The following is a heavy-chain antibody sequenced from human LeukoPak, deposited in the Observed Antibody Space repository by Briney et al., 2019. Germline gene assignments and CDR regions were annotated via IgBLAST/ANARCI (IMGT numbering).Heavy chain of an antibody. D-gene: IGHD3-22*01. V-gene: IGHV1-8*01. CDR2: VNLNSGNT. CDR3: ATPPLDSSGYYYNY. CDR1: GYTFTRYD. J-gene: IGHJ4*02. Sequence: ASVKVSCKASGYTFTRYDINWVRQATGQGLEWMGWVNLNSGNTGYAQKFQGRVTMTRNTSISTAYMELSSLRSEDTAVYYCATPPLDSSGYYYNYWGQGTLVTVSS.